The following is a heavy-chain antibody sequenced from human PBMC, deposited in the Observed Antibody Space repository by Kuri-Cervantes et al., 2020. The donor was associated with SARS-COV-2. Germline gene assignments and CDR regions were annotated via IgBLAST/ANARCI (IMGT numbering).Heavy chain of an antibody. Sequence: KVSCKGSGYSFTSYWIGWVRQMPGKGLEWMGIIYPGDSDTRYSPSFQGQVTISADKSISTAYLQWSSLKASDTAMYYCARGGGPSLRYYYYMDVWGKGTTVTVSS. CDR3: ARGGGPSLRYYYYMDV. CDR2: IYPGDSDT. D-gene: IGHD2-15*01. J-gene: IGHJ6*03. V-gene: IGHV5-51*01. CDR1: GYSFTSYW.